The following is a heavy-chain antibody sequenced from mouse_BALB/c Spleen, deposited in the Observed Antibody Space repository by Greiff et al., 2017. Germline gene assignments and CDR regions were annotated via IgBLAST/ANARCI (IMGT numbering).Heavy chain of an antibody. CDR1: GYTFTSYW. V-gene: IGHV1-69*02. CDR3: TRWDGYPYAMDY. J-gene: IGHJ4*01. D-gene: IGHD2-3*01. Sequence: VQLQQPGAELVRPGASVKLSCKASGYTFTSYWINWVKQRPGQGLEWIGNIYPSDSYTNYNQKFKDKATLTVDKSSSTAYMQLSSPTSEDSAVYYCTRWDGYPYAMDYWGQGTSVTVSS. CDR2: IYPSDSYT.